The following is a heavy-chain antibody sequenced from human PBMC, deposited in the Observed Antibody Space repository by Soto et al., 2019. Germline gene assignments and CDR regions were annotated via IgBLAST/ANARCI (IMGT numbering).Heavy chain of an antibody. Sequence: GGSLRLSCAASGFTFSSYGMHSVRQAPGKGLEWVAVIWYDGSNKYYADSVKGRFTISRDNSKNTLYLQMNSLRAEDTAVYYCARDRVESGYPEYFQHWGQGTLVTVSS. CDR2: IWYDGSNK. CDR3: ARDRVESGYPEYFQH. V-gene: IGHV3-33*01. D-gene: IGHD3-22*01. J-gene: IGHJ1*01. CDR1: GFTFSSYG.